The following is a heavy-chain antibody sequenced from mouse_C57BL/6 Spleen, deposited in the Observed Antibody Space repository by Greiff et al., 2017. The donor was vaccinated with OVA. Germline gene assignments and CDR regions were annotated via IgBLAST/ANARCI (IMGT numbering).Heavy chain of an antibody. V-gene: IGHV1-80*01. CDR2: IYPGDGDT. D-gene: IGHD4-1*01. CDR3: ARGDWGHYFDY. CDR1: GYAFSSYW. Sequence: QVQLKESGAELVKPGASVKISCKASGYAFSSYWMNWVKQRPGKGLEWIGQIYPGDGDTNYNGKFKGKATLTADKSSSTAYMQLSSLTSEDSAVYFCARGDWGHYFDYWGQGTTLTVSS. J-gene: IGHJ2*01.